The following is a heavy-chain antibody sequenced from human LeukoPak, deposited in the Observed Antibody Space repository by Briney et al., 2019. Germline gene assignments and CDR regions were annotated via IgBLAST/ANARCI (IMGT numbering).Heavy chain of an antibody. CDR1: GFTFSSYG. J-gene: IGHJ3*02. V-gene: IGHV3-23*01. CDR2: ISGSGGST. CDR3: ARSFYYYDSSGYSMGAFDI. Sequence: PGGSLRLSCAASGFTFSSYGMSWVRQAPGKGLEWVSAISGSGGSTYYADSVKGRFTISRDNSKNTLYLQMNSLRAEDTAVYYCARSFYYYDSSGYSMGAFDIWGQGTMVTVSS. D-gene: IGHD3-22*01.